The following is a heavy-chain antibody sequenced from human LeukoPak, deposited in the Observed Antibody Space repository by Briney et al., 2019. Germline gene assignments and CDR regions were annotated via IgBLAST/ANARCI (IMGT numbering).Heavy chain of an antibody. CDR2: INPNSGGT. CDR3: ARSGDVLLWFGESNNWFDP. Sequence: ASVKVSCKASGYTFTGYYMHWVRQAPGQGLEWMGWINPNSGGTNYAQKFQGRVTMTRDTSISTAYMELSRLRSDDTVVYYCARSGDVLLWFGESNNWFDPWGQGTLVTVSS. D-gene: IGHD3-10*01. J-gene: IGHJ5*02. CDR1: GYTFTGYY. V-gene: IGHV1-2*02.